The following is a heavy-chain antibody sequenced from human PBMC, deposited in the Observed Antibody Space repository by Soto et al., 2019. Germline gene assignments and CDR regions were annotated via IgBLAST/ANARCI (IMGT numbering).Heavy chain of an antibody. CDR2: IYHNGDT. D-gene: IGHD3-16*01. Sequence: QVQLQESGPGLVKPSQTLSLTCTVSGDSISSGGYYWSWIRQHTGKGLEWIGYIYHNGDTYYNPSLKSRVSLSVDTSENQFSLELRSVTAADTAIYYCARYRNYVLPFDFWGQGTLVTVSS. V-gene: IGHV4-31*03. J-gene: IGHJ4*02. CDR1: GDSISSGGYY. CDR3: ARYRNYVLPFDF.